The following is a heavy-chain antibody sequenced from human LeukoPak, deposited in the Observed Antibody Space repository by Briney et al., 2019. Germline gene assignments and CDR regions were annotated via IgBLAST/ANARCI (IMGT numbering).Heavy chain of an antibody. D-gene: IGHD2-2*01. CDR3: ASSSSTSPTDPFDY. Sequence: GRSLILSCAASGFTFSSYGMHWVRQAPGKGLEWVAVIWYDGSNKNYADSVKGRFTISRDNSKNTLCLQMNSLRAEDTAVYYCASSSSTSPTDPFDYWGQGTLVTVSS. V-gene: IGHV3-33*01. J-gene: IGHJ4*02. CDR1: GFTFSSYG. CDR2: IWYDGSNK.